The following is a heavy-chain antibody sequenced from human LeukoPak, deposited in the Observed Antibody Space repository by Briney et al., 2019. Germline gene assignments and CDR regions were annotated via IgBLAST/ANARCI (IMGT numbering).Heavy chain of an antibody. V-gene: IGHV3-33*01. CDR3: VRHNVIANGTAFFDM. CDR1: GFTFSDYG. J-gene: IGHJ3*02. D-gene: IGHD2/OR15-2a*01. CDR2: IWDDGTNK. Sequence: GGSLRLSCAASGFTFSDYGMHWVRQAPGKGLEWVSDIWDDGTNKYYADSVKGRFTISRDNSKRTMSLQMNSLRAEDTAVYYCVRHNVIANGTAFFDMWGQATIVTAS.